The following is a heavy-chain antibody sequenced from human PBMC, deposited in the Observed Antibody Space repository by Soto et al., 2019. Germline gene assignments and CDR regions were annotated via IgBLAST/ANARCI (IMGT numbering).Heavy chain of an antibody. CDR2: IYSGGST. CDR1: GFTVSSNY. Sequence: GGSLRLSCAASGFTVSSNYMSWVRQAPGKGLEWVSVIYSGGSTYYADSVKGRFTISRDNSKNTLYLQMNSLRAEDTAVYYCAREPSNGPDAFDIWGQGTMVTVS. CDR3: AREPSNGPDAFDI. J-gene: IGHJ3*02. V-gene: IGHV3-66*01. D-gene: IGHD2-8*01.